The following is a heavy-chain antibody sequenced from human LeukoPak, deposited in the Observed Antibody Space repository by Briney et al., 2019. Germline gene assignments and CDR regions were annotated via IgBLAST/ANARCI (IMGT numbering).Heavy chain of an antibody. CDR3: ARLKRYSSGWYSWYFDL. CDR1: GGSISSSSYY. Sequence: SETLSLTCTVSGGSISSSSYYWGWIRQPPGKGLEWIGSIYYSGSTYYNPSLKSRVTISVDTSKNQFSLKLSSVTAADTAVYYCARLKRYSSGWYSWYFDLWGRGTLVTVSS. D-gene: IGHD6-19*01. CDR2: IYYSGST. V-gene: IGHV4-39*07. J-gene: IGHJ2*01.